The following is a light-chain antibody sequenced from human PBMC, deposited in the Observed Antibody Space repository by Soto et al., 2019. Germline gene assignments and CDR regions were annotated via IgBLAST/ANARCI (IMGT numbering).Light chain of an antibody. Sequence: QSALTQPASVSGSPGQSITISCTGTSSDVGAYNYVSWYQQHPGKAPKLMIYEVSNRPSGVSDRFSGSRSGNTASLTVSGLQADDEADYYCSSYAGSNNFVVFGGGTKLTVL. J-gene: IGLJ2*01. CDR2: EVS. V-gene: IGLV2-8*01. CDR1: SSDVGAYNY. CDR3: SSYAGSNNFVV.